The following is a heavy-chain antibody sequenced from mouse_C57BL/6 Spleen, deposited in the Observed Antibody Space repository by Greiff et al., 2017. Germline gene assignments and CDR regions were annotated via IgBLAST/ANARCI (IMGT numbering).Heavy chain of an antibody. D-gene: IGHD1-1*01. CDR1: GYAFSSSW. J-gene: IGHJ1*03. CDR2: IYPGDGDT. V-gene: IGHV1-82*01. CDR3: ARTTTVDWYFDV. Sequence: QVQLKQSGPELVKPGASVKISCKASGYAFSSSWMNWVKQRPGKGLEWIGRIYPGDGDTNYNGKFKGKATLTADKSSSTAYMQLSSLTSEDSAVYFCARTTTVDWYFDVWGTGTTVTVSS.